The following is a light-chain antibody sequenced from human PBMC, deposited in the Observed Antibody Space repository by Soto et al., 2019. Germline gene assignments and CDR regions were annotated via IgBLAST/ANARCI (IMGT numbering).Light chain of an antibody. CDR1: QSRGSNF. J-gene: IGKJ1*01. V-gene: IGKV3-20*01. CDR3: QQYGSSGT. Sequence: EIVLTQSPGTLSLSPGERATLSCKTSQSRGSNFLACYQHKPGQAPRLLIYASSNRATGMPDRFSGSASGTDFTLTINRLEPEDFAVYYCQQYGSSGTFGQGTKVDIK. CDR2: ASS.